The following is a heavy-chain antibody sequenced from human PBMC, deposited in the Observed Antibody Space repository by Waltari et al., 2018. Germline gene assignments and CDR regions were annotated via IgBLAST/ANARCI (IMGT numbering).Heavy chain of an antibody. J-gene: IGHJ4*02. CDR1: GGSFSGYY. Sequence: QVQLQQWGAGLLKPSETLSLTCAVYGGSFSGYYWSWIRQPPGKGLEWIGEINHSGSTNYNPSLKSRVTISVDTSKNQFSLKLSSVTAADTAVYYCARGLYYDFWSGYYGLKDWGQGTLVTVSS. CDR2: INHSGST. V-gene: IGHV4-34*01. D-gene: IGHD3-3*01. CDR3: ARGLYYDFWSGYYGLKD.